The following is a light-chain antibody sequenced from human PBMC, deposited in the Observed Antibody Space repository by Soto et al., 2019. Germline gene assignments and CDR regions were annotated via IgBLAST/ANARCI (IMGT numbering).Light chain of an antibody. CDR3: QQRSNWPLT. CDR2: DAS. CDR1: QSISSY. J-gene: IGKJ4*01. Sequence: EIVLTQSPATLSLSPGERATLSCRASQSISSYLAWYQQKPGQAPRLLIYDASTRATGIPARFSGSGSGTDFTLTISSLEPEDFAVYFCQQRSNWPLTFGGGTKLESK. V-gene: IGKV3-11*01.